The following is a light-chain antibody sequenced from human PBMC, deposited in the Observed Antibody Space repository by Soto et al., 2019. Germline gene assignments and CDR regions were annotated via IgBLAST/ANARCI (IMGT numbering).Light chain of an antibody. CDR3: SSYRSSSTLYV. CDR2: EVS. CDR1: SSDVGGYNH. J-gene: IGLJ1*01. Sequence: QSVLTQPASVYGSPGQSITISCTGTSSDVGGYNHVSWYQQYPGKAPKVMIYEVSNRPSGVSTRFSASKSGNTASLTISGLQAEDEADYYCSSYRSSSTLYVFGTGTKVTVL. V-gene: IGLV2-14*01.